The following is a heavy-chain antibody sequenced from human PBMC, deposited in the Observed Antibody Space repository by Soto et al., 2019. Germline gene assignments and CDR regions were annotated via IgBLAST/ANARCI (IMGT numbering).Heavy chain of an antibody. CDR3: AKDRYCSGGSCYGDFDY. Sequence: GGSLRLSCAASGFTFSSYGLHWVRQAPGKGLEWVAVISYDGSNKYYADSVKGRFTISRDNSNNTLYLQMSSPRAEDTAVFYCAKDRYCSGGSCYGDFDYWGQGTLVTVSS. CDR2: ISYDGSNK. J-gene: IGHJ4*02. V-gene: IGHV3-30*18. CDR1: GFTFSSYG. D-gene: IGHD2-15*01.